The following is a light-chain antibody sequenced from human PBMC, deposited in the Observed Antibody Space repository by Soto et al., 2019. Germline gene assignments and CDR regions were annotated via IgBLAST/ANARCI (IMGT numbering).Light chain of an antibody. CDR3: LLSYNGAWV. CDR2: STN. V-gene: IGLV7-43*01. Sequence: QTVVTQEPSLTVSPGGTVTLTCASSTGAVTSGYYPNWFQQKPGQAPRALIYSTNNKHSWTPARFSGSLLGDKAALTLSGVQAEDEAEYYCLLSYNGAWVFGGGTKLTVL. CDR1: TGAVTSGYY. J-gene: IGLJ3*02.